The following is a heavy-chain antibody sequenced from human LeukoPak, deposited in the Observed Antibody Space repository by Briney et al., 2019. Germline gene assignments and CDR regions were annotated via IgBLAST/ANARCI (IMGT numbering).Heavy chain of an antibody. D-gene: IGHD5-18*01. CDR3: ARRGYSYGSKLRYYFDY. CDR1: GGSIGSYY. Sequence: SETLSLTCTVSGGSIGSYYWSWIRQPPGKGLEWIGYIYYSGSTNYNPSLKSRVTISVDTSKNQFSLKLSSVTAADTAVYYCARRGYSYGSKLRYYFDYWGQGTLVTVSS. CDR2: IYYSGST. V-gene: IGHV4-59*08. J-gene: IGHJ4*02.